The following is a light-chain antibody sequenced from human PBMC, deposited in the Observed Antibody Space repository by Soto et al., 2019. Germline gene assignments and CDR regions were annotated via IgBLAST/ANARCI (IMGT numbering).Light chain of an antibody. CDR3: QQYGSSPPVT. J-gene: IGKJ5*01. V-gene: IGKV3-20*01. CDR1: QSVSSSY. CDR2: GAS. Sequence: EIVLTQSPGTLSLSPGERATLSCRASQSVSSSYLAWYQQKPGQAPRLLIYGASGRVTGIPDRFSGSGSGTDFTLTISRLEPEDCAVYYCQQYGSSPPVTFGQGTRLEIK.